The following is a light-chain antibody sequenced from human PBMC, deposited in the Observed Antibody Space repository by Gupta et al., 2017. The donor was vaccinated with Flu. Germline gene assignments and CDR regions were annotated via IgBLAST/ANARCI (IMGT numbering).Light chain of an antibody. CDR3: QSYDSSIGG. J-gene: IGLJ3*02. V-gene: IGLV6-57*03. Sequence: NFMLTQPHSVSESPGKTVTISCTRSSGSIASNYVQWYQQRPGSAPTTVIYEDNQRPSGVPDRFSGSIDSSSNSASLTISGLKTEDEADYYCQSYDSSIGGFGGGTKLNGL. CDR2: EDN. CDR1: SGSIASNY.